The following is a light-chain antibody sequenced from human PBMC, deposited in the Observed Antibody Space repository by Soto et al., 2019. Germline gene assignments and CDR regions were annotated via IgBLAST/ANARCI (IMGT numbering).Light chain of an antibody. J-gene: IGKJ2*01. CDR3: QQSYSVPHT. Sequence: DIQMTQSPSSLSASVGDRVTITCRASQNIFSFLSWYLHKPGKAPELLIYAASSLQSGVPSRFSGNGSGTDFALTISSLQPEDFATFYCQQSYSVPHTFGQGTNLEI. CDR1: QNIFSF. CDR2: AAS. V-gene: IGKV1-39*01.